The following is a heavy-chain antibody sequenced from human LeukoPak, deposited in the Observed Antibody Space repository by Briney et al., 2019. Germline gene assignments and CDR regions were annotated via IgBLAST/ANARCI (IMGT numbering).Heavy chain of an antibody. V-gene: IGHV1-2*02. CDR2: INPNSGGT. CDR1: GYTFTGYY. J-gene: IGHJ3*02. CDR3: ARRLGLRWDLQAFDI. D-gene: IGHD4-23*01. Sequence: ASVKVSCKASGYTFTGYYMHWVRQAPGQGLEWMGWINPNSGGTNYAQKFQGRVTMTRDTSISTAYMELSRLRSEDTAVYYCARRLGLRWDLQAFDIWGQGTMVTVSS.